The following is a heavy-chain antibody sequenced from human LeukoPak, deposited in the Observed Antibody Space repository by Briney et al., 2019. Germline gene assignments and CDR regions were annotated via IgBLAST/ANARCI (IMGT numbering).Heavy chain of an antibody. V-gene: IGHV3-23*01. CDR2: ISGSGGST. D-gene: IGHD6-19*01. CDR1: GFTFSNYY. CDR3: ARDRIAVAGGFDY. Sequence: GGSLRLSCAASGFTFSNYYMNWVRQAPGKGLEWVSAISGSGGSTYYADSVKGRFTISRDNSKNTLYLQMNSLRAEDTAVYYCARDRIAVAGGFDYWGQGTLVTVSS. J-gene: IGHJ4*02.